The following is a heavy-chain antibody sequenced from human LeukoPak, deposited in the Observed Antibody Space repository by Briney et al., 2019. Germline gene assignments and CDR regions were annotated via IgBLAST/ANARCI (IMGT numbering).Heavy chain of an antibody. D-gene: IGHD4-17*01. CDR2: INLNGGST. CDR3: AKEIYGDSTGGRFQH. V-gene: IGHV3-20*04. CDR1: GFTFDDYG. J-gene: IGHJ1*01. Sequence: AGSLRLSCAASGFTFDDYGMSWVRRAPGKGLEWVSGINLNGGSTGYAYSVKGRITISRDNAKNALYLQMNRLRAEDTAVYYCAKEIYGDSTGGRFQHWGQGTLVTVSS.